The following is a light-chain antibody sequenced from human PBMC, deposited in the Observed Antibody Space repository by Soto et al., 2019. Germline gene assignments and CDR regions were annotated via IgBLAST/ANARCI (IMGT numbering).Light chain of an antibody. V-gene: IGKV3-20*01. CDR1: QSVTNTY. J-gene: IGKJ1*01. Sequence: EIVLAQSPGTLSLSPGERATLSCRASQSVTNTYLAWYQQRSGQAPRLLVDATSPRAVGVPDRFTGSGTGTDFTLTISRLEPDDFAVYYCQHYGRSPMFGQGTKVESK. CDR2: ATS. CDR3: QHYGRSPM.